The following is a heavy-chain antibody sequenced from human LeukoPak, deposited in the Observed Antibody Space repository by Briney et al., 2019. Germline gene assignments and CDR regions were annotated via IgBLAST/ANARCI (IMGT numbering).Heavy chain of an antibody. CDR1: GFTFSSYA. D-gene: IGHD6-13*01. CDR2: ISGSGGST. CDR3: AKDRASSSWAGDY. Sequence: GGSLRLSCAASGFTFSSYAMSWVRQAPGKGLEWVSAISGSGGSTYYADSVKGRFTISRDNSKNTLYLQMSSLRAEDTAVYYCAKDRASSSWAGDYWGQGTLVTVSS. J-gene: IGHJ4*02. V-gene: IGHV3-23*01.